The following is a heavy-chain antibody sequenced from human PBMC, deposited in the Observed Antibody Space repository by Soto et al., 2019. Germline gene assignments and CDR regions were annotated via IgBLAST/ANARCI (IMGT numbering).Heavy chain of an antibody. CDR3: ARADYATGSYYPDY. CDR1: GGSVRRGNYY. J-gene: IGHJ4*02. CDR2: ISNSGRT. V-gene: IGHV4-31*03. D-gene: IGHD3-10*01. Sequence: QVQLQESGPGLVKPSQTLSLTCTVSGGSVRRGNYYWGWIRQFPGNGLEWIGYISNSGRTHYNPSLMSRITILVDTSKNQFFPELRSVTAADTALYYCARADYATGSYYPDYWGQGTLVTVSS.